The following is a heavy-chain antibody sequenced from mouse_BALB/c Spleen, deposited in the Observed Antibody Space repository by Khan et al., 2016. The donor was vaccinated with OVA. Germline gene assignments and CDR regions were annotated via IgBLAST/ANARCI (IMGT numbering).Heavy chain of an antibody. V-gene: IGHV3-2*02. J-gene: IGHJ4*01. D-gene: IGHD2-3*01. CDR1: GYSFTSDYA. CDR2: ISYSGST. CDR3: ARDGSRYNYAMDY. Sequence: EVQLQQSGPGLVKPSQSLSLTCTVTGYSFTSDYAWNWIRQLPGNKLEWMGYISYSGSTNYNPALKSRISITRETSKNKFFLQLNSVTTEDTATYNCARDGSRYNYAMDYWGQGTSVTVSS.